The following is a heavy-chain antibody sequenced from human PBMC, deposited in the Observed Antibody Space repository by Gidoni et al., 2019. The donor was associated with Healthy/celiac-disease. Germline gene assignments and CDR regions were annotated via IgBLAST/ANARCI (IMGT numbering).Heavy chain of an antibody. CDR3: AKADDYGDYDLSY. J-gene: IGHJ4*02. Sequence: EVQLVESGGGLVQPGRSLRLSCAASGFTFDDYAMPWVRQAPGKGLEWVSSISWNSGSIGYADSVKGRFTISRDNAKNSLYLQMNSLRAEDTALYYCAKADDYGDYDLSYWGQGTLVTVSS. V-gene: IGHV3-9*01. D-gene: IGHD4-17*01. CDR1: GFTFDDYA. CDR2: ISWNSGSI.